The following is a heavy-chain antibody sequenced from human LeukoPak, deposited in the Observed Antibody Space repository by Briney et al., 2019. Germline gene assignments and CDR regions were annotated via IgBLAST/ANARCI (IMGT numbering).Heavy chain of an antibody. V-gene: IGHV4-59*01. CDR1: GGSFSTYY. CDR2: IHSSGTT. D-gene: IGHD3/OR15-3a*01. J-gene: IGHJ3*02. CDR3: ARLGLGGAFDI. Sequence: SETLSLTCTVSGGSFSTYYWSWIRQPPGKGLEWIGCIHSSGTTNYNPSLKSRVTISVDTSKNQFSLKLSSVTAADTAVYYCARLGLGGAFDIWGQGTMVTVSS.